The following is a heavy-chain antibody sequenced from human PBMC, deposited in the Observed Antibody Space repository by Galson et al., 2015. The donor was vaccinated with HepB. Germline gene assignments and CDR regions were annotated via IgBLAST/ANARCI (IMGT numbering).Heavy chain of an antibody. J-gene: IGHJ4*02. CDR3: ARTSGTVTDFDY. CDR1: GVSLSTNGMW. V-gene: IGHV2-70*01. D-gene: IGHD4-17*01. CDR2: IVWDDDK. Sequence: PGLGKPTQTLTLTCPFSGVSLSTNGMWVSWIPPPPGKALEWLALIVWDDDKYYSTSLKTRLTISKDTSKNQVVLTMTNMDPVDTATYYCARTSGTVTDFDYWGQGTLVTVSS.